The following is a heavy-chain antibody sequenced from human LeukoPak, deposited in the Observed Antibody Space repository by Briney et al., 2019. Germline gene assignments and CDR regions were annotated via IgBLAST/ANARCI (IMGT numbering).Heavy chain of an antibody. CDR1: GGSFSGYY. D-gene: IGHD3-16*02. J-gene: IGHJ3*02. V-gene: IGHV4-34*01. CDR3: ARGCYDYVWGSYRTMNAFDI. CDR2: INHSGST. Sequence: SETLSLTCAVYGGSFSGYYWSWIRQPPGKGLEWIGEINHSGSTNYNPSLKSRVTISVDTSKNQFSLKLSSVTVADTAVYYCARGCYDYVWGSYRTMNAFDIWGQGTMVTVSS.